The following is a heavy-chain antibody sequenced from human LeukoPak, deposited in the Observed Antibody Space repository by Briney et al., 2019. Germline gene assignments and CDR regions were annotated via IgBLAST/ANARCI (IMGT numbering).Heavy chain of an antibody. J-gene: IGHJ4*02. V-gene: IGHV3-7*01. CDR1: GFTFSNYW. CDR2: VNQDANNK. CDR3: ARGRSNYDILTD. Sequence: GGSLRLSCAASGFTFSNYWMTWVRQAPGKGLEWVANVNQDANNKNYVESVKGRFTISRDNAKNSLYLQMNSLRAEDTAVYYCARGRSNYDILTDWGQGTLVTVSS. D-gene: IGHD3-9*01.